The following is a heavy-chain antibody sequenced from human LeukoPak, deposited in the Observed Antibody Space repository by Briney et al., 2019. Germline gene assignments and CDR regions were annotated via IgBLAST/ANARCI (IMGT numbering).Heavy chain of an antibody. CDR2: ISYDGSNK. J-gene: IGHJ4*02. V-gene: IGHV3-30*03. CDR1: GFTFSSYG. CDR3: APLGAAGNLDY. D-gene: IGHD6-13*01. Sequence: GGSLRLSCAASGFTFSSYGMHWVRQAPGKGLEWVAVISYDGSNKYYADSVKGRFTISRDNSKNTLYLQMNSLRAEDTAVYYFAPLGAAGNLDYWGQGTLVTVSS.